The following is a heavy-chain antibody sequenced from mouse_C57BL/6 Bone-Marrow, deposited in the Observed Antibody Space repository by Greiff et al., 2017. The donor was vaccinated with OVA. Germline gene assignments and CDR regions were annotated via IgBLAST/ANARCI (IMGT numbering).Heavy chain of an antibody. Sequence: EVQLKESGPGLVKPSQSLSLTCSVTGYSITSGYYWNWIRQFPGNKLEWMGYISYDGSNNYNPSLKNRISITRDTSKNQFFLKLNSVTTEDTATYYCARDGTFYAMDYWGQGTSVTVSS. CDR1: GYSITSGYY. J-gene: IGHJ4*01. CDR3: ARDGTFYAMDY. CDR2: ISYDGSN. D-gene: IGHD1-1*02. V-gene: IGHV3-6*01.